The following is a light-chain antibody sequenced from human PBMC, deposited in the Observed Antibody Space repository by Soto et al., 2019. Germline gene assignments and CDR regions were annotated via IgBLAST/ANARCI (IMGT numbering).Light chain of an antibody. V-gene: IGKV3-11*01. Sequence: EIVLTQSPATLSLSQGEGATLSCRASQSVISQLAWYQQKPGQAPRLLIYDASNRSTGIPARFSGSGSGTDFTLTISSLEPEDFAVYYCQHRVNWPFTFGPGTNVDIK. J-gene: IGKJ3*01. CDR1: QSVISQ. CDR2: DAS. CDR3: QHRVNWPFT.